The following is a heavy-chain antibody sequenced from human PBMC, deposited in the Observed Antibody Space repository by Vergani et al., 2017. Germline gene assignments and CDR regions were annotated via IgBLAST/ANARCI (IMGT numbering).Heavy chain of an antibody. CDR2: VDPEDGET. J-gene: IGHJ3*02. D-gene: IGHD2-2*02. V-gene: IGHV1-69-2*01. Sequence: VQLVQSGAEVKKPGASVKVSCKASGYTFTSYYMHWVQQAPGKGLEWMGLVDPEDGETIYAEKFQGRVTITADTSTDTAYMELSSLRSEDTAVYYCATDRCSSTSCYNDQGAFDIWGQGTMVTVSS. CDR1: GYTFTSYY. CDR3: ATDRCSSTSCYNDQGAFDI.